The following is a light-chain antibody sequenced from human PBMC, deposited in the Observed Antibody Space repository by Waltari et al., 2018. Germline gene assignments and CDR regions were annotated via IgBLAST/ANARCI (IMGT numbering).Light chain of an antibody. Sequence: DIQMTQSPSTLSASVGDRVTITCRASQSISIWMAWYQQKPGKAPKLLIYKASALQSGVPSRFTGSGSGTEFTLTINSLQPDDFATYYCQEYNTYSRTFGQGTKVEIK. CDR2: KAS. CDR3: QEYNTYSRT. J-gene: IGKJ1*01. V-gene: IGKV1-5*03. CDR1: QSISIW.